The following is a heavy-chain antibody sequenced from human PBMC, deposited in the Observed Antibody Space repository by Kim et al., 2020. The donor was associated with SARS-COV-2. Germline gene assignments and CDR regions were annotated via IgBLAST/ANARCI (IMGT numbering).Heavy chain of an antibody. CDR2: GRER. CDR3: ARDGPVDY. V-gene: IGHV3-7*04. Sequence: GRERYYEDAVKCQFTITRDNAKNALYLQMNSLRAQDTAVYYCARDGPVDYWGQGTLVTVSS. J-gene: IGHJ4*02.